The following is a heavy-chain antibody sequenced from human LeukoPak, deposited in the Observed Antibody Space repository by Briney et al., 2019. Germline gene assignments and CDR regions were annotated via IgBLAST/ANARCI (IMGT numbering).Heavy chain of an antibody. CDR2: IKPLGGGT. D-gene: IGHD5-18*01. Sequence: ASVRVSCKAFGYTFTTYFIHWVRQAPGQGLEWMGMIKPLGGGTTYAQKFQGRVTMTRDTSTSTVHMELRSLISEDTAVYFCARGPNYSYGLLDYWGQGTQVTVTS. CDR1: GYTFTTYF. CDR3: ARGPNYSYGLLDY. V-gene: IGHV1-46*03. J-gene: IGHJ4*02.